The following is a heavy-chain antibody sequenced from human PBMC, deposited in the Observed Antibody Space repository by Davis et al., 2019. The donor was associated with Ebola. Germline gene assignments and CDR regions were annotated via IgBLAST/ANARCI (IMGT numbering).Heavy chain of an antibody. J-gene: IGHJ4*02. V-gene: IGHV4-59*08. CDR1: GGSISSYY. CDR2: IYYSGST. D-gene: IGHD1-26*01. CDR3: ARQWELLGFDY. Sequence: SETLSPTCTVSGGSISSYYWSWIRQPPGKGLEWIGYIYYSGSTNYNPSLKSRVTIPVDTSKNQFSLKLSSVTAADPAVYYCARQWELLGFDYWGQGTLVTVSS.